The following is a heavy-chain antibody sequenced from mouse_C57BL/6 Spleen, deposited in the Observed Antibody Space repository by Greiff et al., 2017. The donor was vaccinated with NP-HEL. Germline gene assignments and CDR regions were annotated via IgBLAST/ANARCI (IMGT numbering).Heavy chain of an antibody. CDR2: IRNKANGYTT. V-gene: IGHV7-3*01. CDR3: ARYLALLANWDVDAMDY. J-gene: IGHJ4*01. Sequence: EVKVVESGGGLVQPGGSLSLSCAASGFTFTDYYMSWVRQPPGKALEWLGFIRNKANGYTTEYSASVKGRFTISRDNSQSILYLQMNALRAEDSATYYCARYLALLANWDVDAMDYWGQGTSVTVSS. D-gene: IGHD4-1*01. CDR1: GFTFTDYY.